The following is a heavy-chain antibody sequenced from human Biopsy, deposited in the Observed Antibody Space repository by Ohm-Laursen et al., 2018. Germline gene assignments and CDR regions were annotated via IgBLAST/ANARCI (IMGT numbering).Heavy chain of an antibody. J-gene: IGHJ4*02. CDR3: AKQGPQWDDVFGH. V-gene: IGHV3-9*01. CDR2: ISWNSGSI. CDR1: GFTFDDYA. D-gene: IGHD1-26*01. Sequence: SLRLSCAASGFTFDDYAMSWVRQAPGKGLEWVSGISWNSGSIMYADSVRGRFTISRDNSKNSLFLQMNSVRPEDTAFYYCAKQGPQWDDVFGHWGQGALVTVSS.